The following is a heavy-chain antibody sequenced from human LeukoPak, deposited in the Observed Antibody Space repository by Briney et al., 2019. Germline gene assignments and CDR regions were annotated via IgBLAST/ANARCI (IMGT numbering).Heavy chain of an antibody. CDR2: IYYSGST. CDR1: GGSITNYY. V-gene: IGHV4-59*01. Sequence: SETLSLTCTVSGGSITNYYWSWIRQPPGKGLEWIGYIYYSGSTYYNPSLRSRVTISVDTSKNQFSLNLNSVTAADTAVYYCARALSGTYGLFQHWGQGTLVTVSS. J-gene: IGHJ1*01. D-gene: IGHD1-26*01. CDR3: ARALSGTYGLFQH.